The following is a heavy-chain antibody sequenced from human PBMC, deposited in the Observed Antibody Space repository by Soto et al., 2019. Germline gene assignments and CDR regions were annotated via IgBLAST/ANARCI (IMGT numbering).Heavy chain of an antibody. J-gene: IGHJ6*02. CDR3: ARLDSAGTTYYGMDV. CDR1: GDSSSSSSYY. D-gene: IGHD1-1*01. CDR2: IYYSGST. V-gene: IGHV4-39*01. Sequence: SETLSLTCAVYGDSSSSSSYYWGWIRQPPGKGLEWIGSIYYSGSTYYNPSLKSRVTISVDTSKNQFSLKLSSVTAADTAVYYCARLDSAGTTYYGMDVWGQGTTVTVSS.